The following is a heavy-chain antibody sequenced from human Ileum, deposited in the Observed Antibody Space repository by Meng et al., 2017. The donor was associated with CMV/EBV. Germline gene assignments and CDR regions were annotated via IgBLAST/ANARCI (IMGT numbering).Heavy chain of an antibody. D-gene: IGHD4-17*01. CDR1: GFTISNRY. CDR3: ARDPGYGASVTYDY. V-gene: IGHV3-66*01. CDR2: IHSGGDT. J-gene: IGHJ4*02. Sequence: EVQVVESGGGVVQPGGSLRISCAAAGFTISNRYMSWGRQAPGKWLEWVSVIHSGGDTYYADSVKGRFTISRDNSKNMGYLQMNSLRVEDTAVYHCARDPGYGASVTYDYWGQGTLVTVSS.